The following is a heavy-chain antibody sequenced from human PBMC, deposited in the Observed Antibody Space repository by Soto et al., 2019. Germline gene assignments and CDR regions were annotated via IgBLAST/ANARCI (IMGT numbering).Heavy chain of an antibody. CDR3: ARDPGGTDFAEWTYYFDY. J-gene: IGHJ4*02. CDR2: ISYDGSNK. CDR1: GFTFSSYA. D-gene: IGHD3-3*01. V-gene: IGHV3-30-3*01. Sequence: QVQLVESGGGVVQPGRSLRLSCAASGFTFSSYAMHWVRQAPGKGLEWVAVISYDGSNKYYADSVKGRFPISRDNSKNTXXLQMNSLRAEDTAVYYWARDPGGTDFAEWTYYFDYWGQGTLVTVSS.